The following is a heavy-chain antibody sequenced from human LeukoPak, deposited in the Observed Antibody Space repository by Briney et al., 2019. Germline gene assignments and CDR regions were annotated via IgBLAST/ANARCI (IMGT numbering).Heavy chain of an antibody. CDR2: LNPTTGAT. Sequence: GASVKVSCKASGYTFTYYYVHWMRQAPGQGLEWMGWLNPTTGATYYAQKFQGRVTMTRDTSISTAYVDLSFLTSDDTAVYYCARDYRPTDCSGGDCPYYYLDFWGQGTLVTVSS. D-gene: IGHD2-15*01. J-gene: IGHJ4*02. CDR1: GYTFTYYY. CDR3: ARDYRPTDCSGGDCPYYYLDF. V-gene: IGHV1-2*02.